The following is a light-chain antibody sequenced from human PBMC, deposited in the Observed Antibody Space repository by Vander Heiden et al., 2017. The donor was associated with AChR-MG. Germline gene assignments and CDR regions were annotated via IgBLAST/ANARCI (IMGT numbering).Light chain of an antibody. J-gene: IGLJ2*01. CDR3: SSYRDSRTVI. CDR1: SSDIGVFDY. V-gene: IGLV2-14*01. CDR2: EVT. Sequence: SALPQPASVSGSPGPSITISCTGTSSDIGVFDYVSWYQQHAGKAPKVVISEVTHRPSGVSSRFSGSRSGNTASLTSTGLQAADEADYYCSSYRDSRTVIFGGGTKLTVL.